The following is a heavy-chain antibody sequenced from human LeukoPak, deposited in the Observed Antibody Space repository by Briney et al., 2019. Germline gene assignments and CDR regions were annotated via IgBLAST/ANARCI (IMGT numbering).Heavy chain of an antibody. CDR3: ARVEFYGSQLQDY. V-gene: IGHV3-7*01. Sequence: GGSLRLSCAASGFPFSSYWMSWVRQAPGKGLEWVANIKQDGSEEYYVDSVKGQFTISRDNAKNSLYLQMNSLRAEDTAVYYCARVEFYGSQLQDYWGQGILVTVSS. J-gene: IGHJ4*02. CDR2: IKQDGSEE. CDR1: GFPFSSYW. D-gene: IGHD6-19*01.